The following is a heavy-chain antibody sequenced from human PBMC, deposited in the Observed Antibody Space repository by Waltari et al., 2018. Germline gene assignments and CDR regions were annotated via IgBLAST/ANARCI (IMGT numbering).Heavy chain of an antibody. CDR3: ARLDSPMVRGVLFDY. CDR2: IYYGGSS. CDR1: GGSISRSSYY. V-gene: IGHV4-39*01. J-gene: IGHJ4*02. D-gene: IGHD3-10*01. Sequence: QLQLQESGPGLVKPSETLSLTCTVSGGSISRSSYYWAWNRQTPAKGLEWIGNIYYGGSSYYNPSLKGRVTISVDTFKNQFSLKVNSVTAADTAVYFCARLDSPMVRGVLFDYWGRGSLVTVSS.